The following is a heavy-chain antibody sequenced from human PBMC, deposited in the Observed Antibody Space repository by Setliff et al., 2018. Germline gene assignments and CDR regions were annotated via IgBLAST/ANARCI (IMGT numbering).Heavy chain of an antibody. CDR3: ARTLRYGGYLLAY. Sequence: GESLKISCKGSGYSFTNYWIGWVRQMPGKGLEWMGIIYPGDSDTRYSPSFQGHISISVDKSISTAYLQWNRLKASDTAIYYCARTLRYGGYLLAYWGQGTLVTVSS. CDR1: GYSFTNYW. CDR2: IYPGDSDT. D-gene: IGHD5-12*01. J-gene: IGHJ4*02. V-gene: IGHV5-51*01.